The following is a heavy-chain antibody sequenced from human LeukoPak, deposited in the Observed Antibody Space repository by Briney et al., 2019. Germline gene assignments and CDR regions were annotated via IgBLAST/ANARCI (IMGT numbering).Heavy chain of an antibody. CDR3: VGTIAYRGSEY. D-gene: IGHD1-7*01. J-gene: IGHJ4*02. V-gene: IGHV3-23*01. Sequence: PGGSLRLSCAASGFTFSNYAMSWVRQAPGKGLEWVSGIGGSGGGTYYADSVKGRFTISRDSFKNTLYLQMNSLTPEDTALYYCVGTIAYRGSEYWGQRALVTVSS. CDR1: GFTFSNYA. CDR2: IGGSGGGT.